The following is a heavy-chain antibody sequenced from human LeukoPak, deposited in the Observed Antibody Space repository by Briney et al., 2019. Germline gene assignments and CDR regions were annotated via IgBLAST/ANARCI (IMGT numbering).Heavy chain of an antibody. CDR2: IYNGVST. Sequence: SQTLSLTCTVSGGSVSSGDYYWTWIRQPPGKGLEWVGYIYNGVSTYYNPSLRSRLTISADVSKNQFSLQLTSVTAADTAVYYCARDQGYCTSISCHSWIDSWGQGTLVIVSS. V-gene: IGHV4-30-4*01. CDR3: ARDQGYCTSISCHSWIDS. D-gene: IGHD2-2*01. CDR1: GGSVSSGDYY. J-gene: IGHJ4*02.